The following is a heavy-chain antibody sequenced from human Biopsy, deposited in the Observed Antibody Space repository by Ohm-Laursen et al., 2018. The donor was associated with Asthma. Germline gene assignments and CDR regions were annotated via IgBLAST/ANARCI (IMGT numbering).Heavy chain of an antibody. Sequence: LSLTCAASGFTFSSYGMHWVRQAPGKGLEWVAVISYDGSNKYYADSVKGRFTISRDNSKNTLYLQMNSLRAEDTAVYYCASQSSGPDFWSGYYYFNYWGQGTLVTVSS. CDR2: ISYDGSNK. D-gene: IGHD3-3*01. V-gene: IGHV3-30*03. CDR1: GFTFSSYG. J-gene: IGHJ4*02. CDR3: ASQSSGPDFWSGYYYFNY.